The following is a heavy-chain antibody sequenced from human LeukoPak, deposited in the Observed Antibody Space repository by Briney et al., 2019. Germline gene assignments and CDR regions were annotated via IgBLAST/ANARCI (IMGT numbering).Heavy chain of an antibody. Sequence: TGGSLRLSCAASGFSLSNYWMTWVRQAPGKGLEWVAKIEKDGSATYYVDSMKGRFTVSRDNAANSLYLQMSNLGVEDTALYSCARAGVTNQLGETYWYFDLRGRGTLVTVSS. J-gene: IGHJ2*01. CDR3: ARAGVTNQLGETYWYFDL. D-gene: IGHD1-1*01. CDR1: GFSLSNYW. CDR2: IEKDGSAT. V-gene: IGHV3-7*01.